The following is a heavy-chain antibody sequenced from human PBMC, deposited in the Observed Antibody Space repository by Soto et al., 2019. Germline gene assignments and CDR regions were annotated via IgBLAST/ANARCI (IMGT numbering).Heavy chain of an antibody. Sequence: VGSLRLSCAASGFTFSSYAMSWVRQALGKGLEWVSAISGSGGSTYYADSVKGRFTISRDNSKNTLYLQMNSLRAEDTAVYYCAKGAGIAVAYDAFDIWGQGTMVTVSS. CDR3: AKGAGIAVAYDAFDI. J-gene: IGHJ3*02. V-gene: IGHV3-23*01. D-gene: IGHD6-19*01. CDR2: ISGSGGST. CDR1: GFTFSSYA.